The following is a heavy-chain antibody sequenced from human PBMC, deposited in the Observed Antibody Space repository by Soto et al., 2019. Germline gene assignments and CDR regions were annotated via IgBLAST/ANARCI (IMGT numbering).Heavy chain of an antibody. CDR2: ISYDGNNK. CDR3: AKCPPGNYGDFCEFDY. V-gene: IGHV3-30*18. D-gene: IGHD4-17*01. J-gene: IGHJ4*02. CDR1: GFIFSSYG. Sequence: QVQLVESGGGVVQPGRSLRLSCAASGFIFSSYGMHWVRQAPGKGLEWVALISYDGNNKYYADSVKGRFTISRDISKNTLYLQMNSLRAEDTAVYYCAKCPPGNYGDFCEFDYWGQGTLVTVSS.